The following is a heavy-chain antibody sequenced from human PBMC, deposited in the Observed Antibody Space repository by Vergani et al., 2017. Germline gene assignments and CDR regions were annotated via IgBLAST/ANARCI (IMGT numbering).Heavy chain of an antibody. V-gene: IGHV3-21*01. Sequence: EVQLVESGGGLVKPGGSLRLSCAASGFTFSSYSMNWVRQAPGKGLEWVSSISSSSSYIYYADSVKGRFTISRDNAKNSLYLQMNSLRAEDTAVYYCARGGSITMVRGAFSYWGQGTLVTVSS. J-gene: IGHJ4*02. CDR2: ISSSSSYI. CDR1: GFTFSSYS. CDR3: ARGGSITMVRGAFSY. D-gene: IGHD3-10*01.